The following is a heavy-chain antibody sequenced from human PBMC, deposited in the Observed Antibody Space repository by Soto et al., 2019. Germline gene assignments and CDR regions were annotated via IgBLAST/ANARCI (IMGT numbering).Heavy chain of an antibody. CDR3: AKDRVKIVAVANNWFDP. CDR1: GFTFSSYA. CDR2: ISGSGGST. D-gene: IGHD6-19*01. Sequence: EVQLLESGGGLVQPGGSLRLSCAASGFTFSSYAMSWVRQAPGKGLEWVSAISGSGGSTYYADSVKGRFTISRDNSKNTLYLQMNSLGAEDTDVYYCAKDRVKIVAVANNWFDPWGQGTLVTVSS. J-gene: IGHJ5*02. V-gene: IGHV3-23*01.